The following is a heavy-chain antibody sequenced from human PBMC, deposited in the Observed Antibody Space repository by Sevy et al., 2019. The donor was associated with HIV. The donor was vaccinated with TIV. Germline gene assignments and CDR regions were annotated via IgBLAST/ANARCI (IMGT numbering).Heavy chain of an antibody. CDR2: IWNVGSNK. D-gene: IGHD3-3*01. V-gene: IGHV3-33*01. CDR3: ARDVSGYYDFWSGYLDY. J-gene: IGHJ4*02. CDR1: GFTFSSYG. Sequence: GGSLSLSCAASGFTFSSYGMHWVRKAPGKGLEWVAVIWNVGSNKNYADSVKGRFTISRDNSKNTLYLQMNSLRAEDTAVYYCARDVSGYYDFWSGYLDYWGQGTLVTVSS.